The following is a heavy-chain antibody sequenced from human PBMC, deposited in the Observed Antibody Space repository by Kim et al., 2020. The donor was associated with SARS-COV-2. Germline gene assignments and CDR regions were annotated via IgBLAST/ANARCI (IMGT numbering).Heavy chain of an antibody. Sequence: GGSLRLSCAASGFSFSNYEMNWVRQAPGKGLEWVSYIDTTGIHIYYADSVKGRFTISRDNTKNSLFLQLSSLKVEDTALYFWARDRWVATRYPGPSYIWG. J-gene: IGHJ3*02. CDR2: IDTTGIHI. CDR3: ARDRWVATRYPGPSYI. CDR1: GFSFSNYE. V-gene: IGHV3-48*03. D-gene: IGHD1-26*01.